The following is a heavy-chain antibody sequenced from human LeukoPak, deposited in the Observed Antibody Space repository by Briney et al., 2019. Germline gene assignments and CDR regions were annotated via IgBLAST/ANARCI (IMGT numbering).Heavy chain of an antibody. CDR2: IIAIFGTA. D-gene: IGHD5-24*01. CDR1: GGTFSSYA. J-gene: IGHJ4*02. Sequence: VASVKVSCKASGGTFSSYAISWVRQAPGQGLEWMGGIIAIFGTANYAQKFQGRVTITADESTSTAYMELSSLRSEDTAVYYCARDAEMATSPRPRPGFDYWGQGTLVTVSS. CDR3: ARDAEMATSPRPRPGFDY. V-gene: IGHV1-69*13.